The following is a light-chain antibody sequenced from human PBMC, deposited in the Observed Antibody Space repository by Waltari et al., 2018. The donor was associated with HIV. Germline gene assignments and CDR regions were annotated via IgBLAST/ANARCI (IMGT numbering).Light chain of an antibody. Sequence: EIVMTQAPATLSVSPGERVTLSCRASQNAETKLTWYQWKAGQPPRLLIYGASYRAFGVPDKFSGSGSGTAFTLTIKNVESEDAAVYVCQQQNTLPITFGPGTRLDIK. V-gene: IGKV3-15*01. J-gene: IGKJ3*01. CDR3: QQQNTLPIT. CDR2: GAS. CDR1: QNAETK.